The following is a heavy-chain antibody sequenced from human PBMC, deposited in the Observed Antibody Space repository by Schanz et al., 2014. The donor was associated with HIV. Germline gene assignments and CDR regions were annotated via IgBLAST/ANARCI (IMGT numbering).Heavy chain of an antibody. CDR3: AKDRRGGYQFLYGLDV. CDR1: GFTFRSYG. V-gene: IGHV3-33*03. CDR2: IWYDGSNK. D-gene: IGHD2-2*01. J-gene: IGHJ6*02. Sequence: QVQLVESGGGVVQPGRSLRLSCAASGFTFRSYGMHWVRQAPGKGLEWVALIWYDGSNKYYADSVKGRFSISRDNSKNTLYLQMNSLIAEDTAVYYCAKDRRGGYQFLYGLDVWGQGTTVTVSS.